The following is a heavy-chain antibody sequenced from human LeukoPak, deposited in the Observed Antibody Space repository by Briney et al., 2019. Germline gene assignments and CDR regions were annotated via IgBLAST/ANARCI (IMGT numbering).Heavy chain of an antibody. D-gene: IGHD2-2*02. CDR1: GFTFSGYP. V-gene: IGHV3-30-3*02. CDR2: ISYDGSNK. J-gene: IGHJ4*02. CDR3: AKSRSSSSTSCYNY. Sequence: GKSLRLSCAASGFTFSGYPIHWVRQAPGKGLEWVAVISYDGSNKYYADSVKGRFTISRDNSKNTLYLQMNSLRAEDTAVYYCAKSRSSSSTSCYNYWGQGTLVTVSS.